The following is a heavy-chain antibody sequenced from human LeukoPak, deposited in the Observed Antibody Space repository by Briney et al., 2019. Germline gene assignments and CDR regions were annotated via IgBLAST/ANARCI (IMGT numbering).Heavy chain of an antibody. Sequence: ASVKVSCKASGYTFTSYGISWVRQAPGQGLEWMAWISAYNGNTNYAQKLQGRVTVTTDTSTSTAYMELRSLRSDDTAVYYCARVRVLLWFGELLREPWFDPWGQGTLVTVSS. CDR3: ARVRVLLWFGELLREPWFDP. V-gene: IGHV1-18*01. CDR1: GYTFTSYG. J-gene: IGHJ5*02. CDR2: ISAYNGNT. D-gene: IGHD3-10*01.